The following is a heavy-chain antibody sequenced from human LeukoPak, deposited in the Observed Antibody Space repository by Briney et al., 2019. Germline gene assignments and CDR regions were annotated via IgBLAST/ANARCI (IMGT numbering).Heavy chain of an antibody. Sequence: GGSLRLSCAASGFSFSSYAMNWVRQAPGKGLEWVSAISGSGGSTYYADSVKGRFTISRDNSKNTLYLQMNSLRAEDTAVYYCAKDRIWSGYYSASIFDYWGQGTLVTVSS. CDR1: GFSFSSYA. J-gene: IGHJ4*02. CDR2: ISGSGGST. D-gene: IGHD3-3*01. CDR3: AKDRIWSGYYSASIFDY. V-gene: IGHV3-23*01.